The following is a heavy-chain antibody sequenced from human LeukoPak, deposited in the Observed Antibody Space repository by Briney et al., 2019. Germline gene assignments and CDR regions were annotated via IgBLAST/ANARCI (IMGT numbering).Heavy chain of an antibody. CDR1: GGSISSYY. CDR3: ARDSGGSYSVEYYFDY. J-gene: IGHJ4*02. CDR2: IYTSGST. D-gene: IGHD1-26*01. V-gene: IGHV4-4*07. Sequence: SETLSPTCTVSGGSISSYYWSWIRQPAGKGLEWIGRIYTSGSTNYNPSLKSRVTMSVDTSKNQFSLKLSSVTAADTAVYYCARDSGGSYSVEYYFDYWGQGTLVTVSS.